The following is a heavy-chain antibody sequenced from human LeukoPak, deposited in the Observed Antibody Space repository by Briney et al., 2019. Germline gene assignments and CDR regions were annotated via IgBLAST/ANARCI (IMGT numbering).Heavy chain of an antibody. CDR1: GYTFTSYG. V-gene: IGHV1-18*01. CDR2: ISAYNGNT. CDR3: ANTYYDILTGCDYGMDV. Sequence: ASVKVSCKASGYTFTSYGISWVRQAPGQGLEWMGWISAYNGNTNYAQKLQGRVTMTTDTSTSTAYMELRSLRSDDTAVYYCANTYYDILTGCDYGMDVWGQGTTVTVSS. D-gene: IGHD3-9*01. J-gene: IGHJ6*02.